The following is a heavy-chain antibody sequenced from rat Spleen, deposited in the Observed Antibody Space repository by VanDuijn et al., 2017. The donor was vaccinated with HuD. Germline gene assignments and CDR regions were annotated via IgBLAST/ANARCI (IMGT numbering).Heavy chain of an antibody. Sequence: EVQLVESGGGFVQPGRSMKLSCAASGFTFSNYDMAWVRQAPTKGLEWVASISPSGGSTYYRDSVKGRFTVSRDNTKSTLYLQMDSLRSEDTATYYCARHDTYYGCDYWGQGVMVTVSS. CDR3: ARHDTYYGCDY. CDR2: ISPSGGST. V-gene: IGHV5-25*01. D-gene: IGHD1-9*01. CDR1: GFTFSNYD. J-gene: IGHJ2*01.